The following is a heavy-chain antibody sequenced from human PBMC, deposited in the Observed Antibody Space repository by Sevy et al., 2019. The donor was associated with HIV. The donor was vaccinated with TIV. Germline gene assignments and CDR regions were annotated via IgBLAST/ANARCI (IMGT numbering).Heavy chain of an antibody. CDR2: INHSGGT. D-gene: IGHD2-15*01. V-gene: IGHV4-34*01. Sequence: SETLSLTCAVYGGSFSGYYWSWIRQPPGKGLEWIGEINHSGGTNSNPSLKSRVTISVDTSKNQFSLKLNSVAAADTAVYYCARHCAGSSCSHAFDIWGQGTMVTVSS. CDR1: GGSFSGYY. CDR3: ARHCAGSSCSHAFDI. J-gene: IGHJ3*02.